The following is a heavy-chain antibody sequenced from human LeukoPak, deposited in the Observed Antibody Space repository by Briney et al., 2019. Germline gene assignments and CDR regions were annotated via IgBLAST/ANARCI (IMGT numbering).Heavy chain of an antibody. Sequence: GRSLRLSCAASGFTFSSYGLHWVRQAPGKGLEWVAVISYDGSNKYYADSVKGRFTISRDNYKNTLYLQMNSLRAEDTAEYHCAKEYYYGSGSQEYYFDYWGQGTLVTISS. J-gene: IGHJ4*02. CDR2: ISYDGSNK. V-gene: IGHV3-30*18. CDR3: AKEYYYGSGSQEYYFDY. CDR1: GFTFSSYG. D-gene: IGHD3-10*01.